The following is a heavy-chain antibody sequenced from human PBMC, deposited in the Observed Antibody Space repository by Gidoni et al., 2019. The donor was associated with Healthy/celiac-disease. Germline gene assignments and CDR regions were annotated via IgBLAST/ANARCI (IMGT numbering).Heavy chain of an antibody. J-gene: IGHJ4*02. D-gene: IGHD3-10*01. Sequence: EVQLVESGGGLVQPGRSLSLSCTASGFPFGLSTMSWFRQAPGKGLEWVGFIRSKAYGGTTEYAASVKGRFTISRDDSKSIAYLQMNSLKTEDTPGYYCTRDPSGYGSGSPEYYFDYWGQGTLVTVSS. CDR2: IRSKAYGGTT. V-gene: IGHV3-49*03. CDR3: TRDPSGYGSGSPEYYFDY. CDR1: GFPFGLST.